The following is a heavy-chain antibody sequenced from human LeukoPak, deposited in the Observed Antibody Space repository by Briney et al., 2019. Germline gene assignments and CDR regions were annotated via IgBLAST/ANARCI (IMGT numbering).Heavy chain of an antibody. Sequence: GSSVKVSCKASGGTFSSYAISWVRQAPGQGLEWMGGIIPIFGTANYAQKFQGRVTITADKSTSTAYMELSSLRSEDTAVYYCARDGRDGNTNAFDIWGQGTMVTVSS. CDR3: ARDGRDGNTNAFDI. CDR1: GGTFSSYA. CDR2: IIPIFGTA. D-gene: IGHD5-24*01. J-gene: IGHJ3*02. V-gene: IGHV1-69*06.